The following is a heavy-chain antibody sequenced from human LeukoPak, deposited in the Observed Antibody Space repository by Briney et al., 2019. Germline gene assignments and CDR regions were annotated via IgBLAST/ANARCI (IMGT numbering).Heavy chain of an antibody. Sequence: GGSLRLSCAASGFTFSSYSMNWVRQAPGKGLEWVSSISGSSSYIYYADSVKGRFTISRNNVKNSLYLQMNSLRAEDTAVYYCARAKPKNMVRGLIMRRESRYYFDYWGQGTLVTVSS. CDR1: GFTFSSYS. CDR3: ARAKPKNMVRGLIMRRESRYYFDY. J-gene: IGHJ4*02. CDR2: ISGSSSYI. D-gene: IGHD3-10*01. V-gene: IGHV3-21*04.